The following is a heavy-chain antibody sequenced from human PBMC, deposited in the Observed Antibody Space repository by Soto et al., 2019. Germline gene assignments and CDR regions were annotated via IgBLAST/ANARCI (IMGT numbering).Heavy chain of an antibody. CDR1: GGSISSGGYY. J-gene: IGHJ4*02. CDR2: IYYSGST. CDR3: ARGHLPGSSWYNPFDY. V-gene: IGHV4-31*03. D-gene: IGHD6-13*01. Sequence: QVQLQESGPGLVKPSQTLSLTCTVSGGSISSGGYYWSWIRQHPGKGLEWIGYIYYSGSTYYNPSLKSRVTISVDTSKNQFSLKLSSVTAADTAVYYCARGHLPGSSWYNPFDYWGQGNLVTVSS.